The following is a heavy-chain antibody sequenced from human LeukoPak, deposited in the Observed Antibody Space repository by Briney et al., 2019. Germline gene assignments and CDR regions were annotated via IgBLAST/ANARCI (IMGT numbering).Heavy chain of an antibody. D-gene: IGHD4-17*01. CDR1: GFTFSDYY. CDR2: IKQDGSEK. V-gene: IGHV3-7*01. CDR3: ARGADYGDYSFDY. Sequence: GSLRLSCAASGFTFSDYYMSWVRQAPGKGLEWVANIKQDGSEKYYVDSVKGRFTISRDNAKNSLYLQMNSLRAEDTAVYYCARGADYGDYSFDYWGQGTLVTVSS. J-gene: IGHJ4*02.